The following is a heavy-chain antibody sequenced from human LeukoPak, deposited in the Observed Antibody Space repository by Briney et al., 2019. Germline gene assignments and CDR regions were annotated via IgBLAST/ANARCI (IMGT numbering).Heavy chain of an antibody. CDR3: AMGRGRYYYDSSGYYY. J-gene: IGHJ4*02. Sequence: LEPLSLTCAVYGGSFSGYYWRWFRQSPGKGMEWIGEVNHSGSTNYNPSLNTRVKISSDKSNNQFSLKLSSVTASDTAVYYWAMGRGRYYYDSSGYYYWGQGTLVTVSS. CDR1: GGSFSGYY. V-gene: IGHV4-34*01. CDR2: VNHSGST. D-gene: IGHD3-22*01.